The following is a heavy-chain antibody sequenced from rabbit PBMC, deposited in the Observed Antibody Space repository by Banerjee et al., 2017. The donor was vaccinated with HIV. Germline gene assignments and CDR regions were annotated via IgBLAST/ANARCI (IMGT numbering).Heavy chain of an antibody. CDR3: ARYYVGGGYSYYFKL. J-gene: IGHJ4*01. CDR1: GFSFSSSYW. CDR2: IYAGSSGNT. V-gene: IGHV1S45*01. Sequence: QEQLEESGGDLVKPEGSLTLTCTASGFSFSSSYWICWVRQAPGKGLEWIACIYAGSSGNTYYASWAKGRFTISKTSSTTVTLQMTSLTAADTATYFCARYYVGGGYSYYFKLWGPGTLVTVS. D-gene: IGHD8-1*01.